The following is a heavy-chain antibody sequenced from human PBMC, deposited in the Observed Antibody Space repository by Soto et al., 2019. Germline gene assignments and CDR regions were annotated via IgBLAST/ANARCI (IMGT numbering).Heavy chain of an antibody. Sequence: SETVSLTCAVYGGSVRGSYWSWIRQPPGKGLEWIGEINDSGSTKYNPSLKSRVTISVDTSKNQFSLTLSSVTAADTAVYFCERNGYYTSNPHFDPWGKGNLVTVSS. V-gene: IGHV4-34*01. CDR2: INDSGST. J-gene: IGHJ5*02. CDR3: ERNGYYTSNPHFDP. CDR1: GGSVRGSY. D-gene: IGHD3-3*01.